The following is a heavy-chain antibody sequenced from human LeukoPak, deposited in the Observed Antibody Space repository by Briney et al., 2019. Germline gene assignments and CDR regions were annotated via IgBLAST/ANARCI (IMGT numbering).Heavy chain of an antibody. CDR3: ARPHNLVTRSGEFDY. CDR1: IDSFSNYH. V-gene: IGHV4-34*01. CDR2: VNESGGT. D-gene: IGHD1-1*01. J-gene: IGHJ4*02. Sequence: SETLSLTCAVYIDSFSNYHWNWIRETPAKGMEWIGEVNESGGTNISPSLKSRVAISVDTSKNQFSLKLSSVTAADTAVYYCARPHNLVTRSGEFDYWGQGTLVTVSS.